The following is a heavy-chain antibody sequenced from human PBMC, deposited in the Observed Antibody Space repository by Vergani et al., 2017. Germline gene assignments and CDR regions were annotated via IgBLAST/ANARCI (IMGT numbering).Heavy chain of an antibody. CDR1: GFTFSSYW. J-gene: IGHJ5*02. V-gene: IGHV3-7*01. D-gene: IGHD3-10*01. Sequence: EVQLVESGGGLVQPGGSLRLSCAASGFTFSSYWMSWVRQAPGKGLEWVANIKQDGSEKYYVDSVKGRFTISRDNAKNSLYLQMNSLRAEDTAVYYSARRVKLLWFGEVSFWFDPWGQGTLVTVSS. CDR3: ARRVKLLWFGEVSFWFDP. CDR2: IKQDGSEK.